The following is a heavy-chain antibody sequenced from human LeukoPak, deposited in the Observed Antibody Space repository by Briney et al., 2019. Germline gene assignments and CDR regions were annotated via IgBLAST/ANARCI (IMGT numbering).Heavy chain of an antibody. D-gene: IGHD3-16*01. Sequence: GGSLRLSCAASGFTFSSFAMSWVRQAPGKGLEWVANIKQDGSVKYYVDSVKGRFSISRDNAKNSLYLQMNSLRAEDTAVYYCARLRRFAGYGFDIWGQGTMVTVSS. V-gene: IGHV3-7*01. CDR3: ARLRRFAGYGFDI. CDR2: IKQDGSVK. J-gene: IGHJ3*02. CDR1: GFTFSSFA.